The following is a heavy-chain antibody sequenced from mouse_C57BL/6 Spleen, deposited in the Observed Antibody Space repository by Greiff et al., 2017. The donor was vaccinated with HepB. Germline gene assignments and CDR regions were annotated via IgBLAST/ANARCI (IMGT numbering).Heavy chain of an antibody. D-gene: IGHD4-1*01. CDR3: ARFTGTPYYYAMDY. V-gene: IGHV1-81*01. CDR1: GYTFTSYG. Sequence: VKLQESGAELARPGASVKLSCKASGYTFTSYGISWVKQRTGQGLEWIGEIYPRSGNTYYNEKFKGKATLTADKSSSTAYMELRSLTSEDSAVYFCARFTGTPYYYAMDYWGQGTSVTVSS. J-gene: IGHJ4*01. CDR2: IYPRSGNT.